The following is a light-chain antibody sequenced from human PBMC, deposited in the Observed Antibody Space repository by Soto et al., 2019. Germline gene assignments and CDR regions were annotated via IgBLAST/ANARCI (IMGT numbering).Light chain of an antibody. CDR1: QSVSLSY. CDR2: GAS. CDR3: QQRSNWPTWT. J-gene: IGKJ5*01. Sequence: ELVSPESSGPPSLPPGERALRSCRARQSVSLSYLAWYQQKPCQPHRLIIYGASSRATGIPDRFSGSGSGTDFTLTISSLEPEDVAVYYCQQRSNWPTWTVGQGTRLEIK. V-gene: IGKV3D-20*02.